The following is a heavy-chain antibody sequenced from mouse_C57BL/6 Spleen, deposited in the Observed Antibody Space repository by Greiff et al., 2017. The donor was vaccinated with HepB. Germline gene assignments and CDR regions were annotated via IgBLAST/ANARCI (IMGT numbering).Heavy chain of an antibody. Sequence: VQLQQSGAELARPGASVKMSCKASGYTFTSYTMHWVKQRPGQGLEWIGYINPSSGYTKYNQKFKDKATLTADKSSSTAYMQLSSLTSEDSAVYYCAREYYGSSPQAMDYWGQGTSVTVSS. V-gene: IGHV1-4*01. CDR3: AREYYGSSPQAMDY. CDR2: INPSSGYT. D-gene: IGHD1-1*01. CDR1: GYTFTSYT. J-gene: IGHJ4*01.